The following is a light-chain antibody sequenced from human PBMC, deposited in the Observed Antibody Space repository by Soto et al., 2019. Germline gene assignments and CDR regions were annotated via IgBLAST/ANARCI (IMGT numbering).Light chain of an antibody. CDR1: QSISSY. Sequence: DIQMTQSPSSLSASVGDRVTITCRASQSISSYLNWYQQKPGKAPKLLIYAASSLQSGVPSRFSTSGSGTHFTLTISSLQPEDFATYYCQQSYSTPPLTFGGGTKVEIK. CDR3: QQSYSTPPLT. V-gene: IGKV1-39*01. CDR2: AAS. J-gene: IGKJ4*01.